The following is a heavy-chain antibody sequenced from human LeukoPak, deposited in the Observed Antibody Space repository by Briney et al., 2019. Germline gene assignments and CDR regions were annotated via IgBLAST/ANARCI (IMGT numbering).Heavy chain of an antibody. Sequence: GGSLRLSCAASGFTFSGFGMHWVRQAPSKGLEWVALIWFDGNNKFYGDSVKGRFTISRDNSKNTLYLQMDSLRAEVTAVYYCARDTPLDQWGQGTLVTVSS. J-gene: IGHJ4*02. CDR1: GFTFSGFG. CDR3: ARDTPLDQ. CDR2: IWFDGNNK. V-gene: IGHV3-33*01. D-gene: IGHD3/OR15-3a*01.